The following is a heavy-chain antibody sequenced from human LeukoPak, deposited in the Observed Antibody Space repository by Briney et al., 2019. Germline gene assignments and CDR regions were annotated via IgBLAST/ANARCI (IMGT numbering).Heavy chain of an antibody. V-gene: IGHV3-33*01. CDR1: GFTFSSYG. J-gene: IGHJ6*02. Sequence: GGSLRLSCAASGFTFSSYGMHWVRQAPGKGLGWVAVIWYDGSNKYYADSVKGRFTISRDNSKNTLYLQMNSLRAEDTAVYYCARANTYDSNYYYGMDVWGQGTTVTVSS. CDR2: IWYDGSNK. CDR3: ARANTYDSNYYYGMDV. D-gene: IGHD5-12*01.